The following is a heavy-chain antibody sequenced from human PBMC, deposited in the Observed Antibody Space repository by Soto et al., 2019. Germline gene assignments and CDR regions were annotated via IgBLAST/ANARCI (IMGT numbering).Heavy chain of an antibody. V-gene: IGHV4-39*01. Sequence: PSETLSLTFTVSGGSISSSSYYWGWIRQPPGKGLEWIGSIYYSGSTYYNPSLKSRVTISVDTSKNQFSLKLSSVTAADTAVYYCARQPGYYDILTGYSTYYFDYWGQGTPVTVSS. J-gene: IGHJ4*02. CDR1: GGSISSSSYY. CDR3: ARQPGYYDILTGYSTYYFDY. D-gene: IGHD3-9*01. CDR2: IYYSGST.